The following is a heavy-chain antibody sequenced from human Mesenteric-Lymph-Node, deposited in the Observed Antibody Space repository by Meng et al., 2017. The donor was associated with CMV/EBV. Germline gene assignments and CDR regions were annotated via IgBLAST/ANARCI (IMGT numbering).Heavy chain of an antibody. CDR2: IYYTGST. D-gene: IGHD6-13*01. CDR1: GVSITTSY. J-gene: IGHJ3*02. V-gene: IGHV4-59*01. Sequence: SETLSLTCTVSGVSITTSYWSWIRQPPGKGPEWIGYIYYTGSTNYNPSLKSRVTISLDTSKNQFSLKLTSVTAADTAVYYCARDRGSSWQNDAFDIWGQGTTVTVSS. CDR3: ARDRGSSWQNDAFDI.